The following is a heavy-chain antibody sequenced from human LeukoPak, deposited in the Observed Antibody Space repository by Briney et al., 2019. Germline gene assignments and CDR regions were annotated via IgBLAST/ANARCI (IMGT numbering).Heavy chain of an antibody. CDR1: GYTFTDYY. D-gene: IGHD1-26*01. Sequence: ASVKVSCKASGYTFTDYYMHWVRQAPGQGLEWMGWINPYSGATNYAQKFQGRVTMTRDTSTSTVYMELSSLRSEDTAVYYCARDLGGSYPDYWGQGTLVTVSS. V-gene: IGHV1-2*02. CDR2: INPYSGAT. CDR3: ARDLGGSYPDY. J-gene: IGHJ4*02.